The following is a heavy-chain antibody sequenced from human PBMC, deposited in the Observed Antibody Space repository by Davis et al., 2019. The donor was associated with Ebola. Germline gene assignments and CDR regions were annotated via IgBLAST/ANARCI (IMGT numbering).Heavy chain of an antibody. CDR1: GYSFISYW. J-gene: IGHJ4*02. Sequence: PGGSLRLSCKGSGYSFISYWIAWVRQMPGKGPEWMGIIYSGDSDTRYSPSFEGQVTISADKSANTVYLQWSSLKAPDTAMYYCARVQNHYDGSGYYDFWGQGTLVTVSS. D-gene: IGHD3-22*01. CDR2: IYSGDSDT. V-gene: IGHV5-51*01. CDR3: ARVQNHYDGSGYYDF.